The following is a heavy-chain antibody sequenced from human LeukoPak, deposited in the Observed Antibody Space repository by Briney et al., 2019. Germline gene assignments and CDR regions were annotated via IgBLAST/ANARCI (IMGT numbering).Heavy chain of an antibody. CDR2: SNPNSGST. Sequence: ASVKVSCKASGYTFTSYYIHWVRQAPGQGLEWMGISNPNSGSTSYAQTFQGRVSVTRDTSTSTVYMDLSSLRSEDTAVYFCARGGMGIQLWPFDFWGQGTLVTVSS. D-gene: IGHD5-18*01. V-gene: IGHV1-46*01. CDR1: GYTFTSYY. CDR3: ARGGMGIQLWPFDF. J-gene: IGHJ4*02.